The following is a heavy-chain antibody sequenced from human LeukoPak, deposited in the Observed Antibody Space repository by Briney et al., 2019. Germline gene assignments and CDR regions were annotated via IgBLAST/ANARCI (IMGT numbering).Heavy chain of an antibody. CDR3: ARGLNRYYDYVWGSYRPSGAFDI. V-gene: IGHV4-34*01. CDR2: INHSGST. CDR1: GGSISGYY. Sequence: SETLSLTCTVSGGSISGYYWSWIRQPPGKGLEWIGEINHSGSTNYNPSLKSRVTISVDTSKNQFSLKLSSVTAADTAVYYCARGLNRYYDYVWGSYRPSGAFDIWGQGTMVTVSS. D-gene: IGHD3-16*02. J-gene: IGHJ3*02.